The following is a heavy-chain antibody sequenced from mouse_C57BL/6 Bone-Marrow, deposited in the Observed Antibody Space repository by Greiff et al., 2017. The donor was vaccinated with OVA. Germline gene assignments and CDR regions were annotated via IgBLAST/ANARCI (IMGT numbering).Heavy chain of an antibody. CDR3: TRDYDGSLYWYFDV. CDR2: IHPNSGST. CDR1: GYTFTSYW. J-gene: IGHJ1*03. Sequence: QVQLKQPGAELVKPGASVKLSCKASGYTFTSYWMHWVKQRPGQGLEWIGMIHPNSGSTNYNEKFKSKATLTAVTSASTAYMELSSLTNEDSAVYYCTRDYDGSLYWYFDVCGTGTTVTVSS. V-gene: IGHV1-64*01. D-gene: IGHD1-1*01.